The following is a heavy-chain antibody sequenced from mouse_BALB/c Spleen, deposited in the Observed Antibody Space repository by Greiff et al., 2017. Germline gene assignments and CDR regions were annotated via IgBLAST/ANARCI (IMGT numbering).Heavy chain of an antibody. V-gene: IGHV14-3*02. CDR2: IDPANGNT. Sequence: EVKLVESGAELVKPGASVKLSCTASGFNIKDTYMHWVKQRPEQGLEWIGRIDPANGNTKYDPKFQGKATITADTSSNTAYLQLSSLTSEDTAVYYCARVFAYWGQGTLVTVSA. J-gene: IGHJ3*01. CDR1: GFNIKDTY. CDR3: ARVFAY.